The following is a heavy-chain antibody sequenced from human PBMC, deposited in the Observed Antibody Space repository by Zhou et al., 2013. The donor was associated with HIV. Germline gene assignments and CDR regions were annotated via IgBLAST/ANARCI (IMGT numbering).Heavy chain of an antibody. CDR3: ARDEGRYCSGGSCYPGNYFDY. CDR2: FNPSGSGT. V-gene: IGHV1-46*01. Sequence: QVQLLQSGAEVKRPGAAVKVSCKASGDTFTSHFLHWVRQAPGQGLEWMGIFNPSGSGTSYAQKFQGRVTMTRDTSTSTVYMELSSLRSEDTAVYYCARDEGRYCSGGSCYPGNYFDYWGQGTLVTVSS. J-gene: IGHJ4*02. CDR1: GDTFTSHF. D-gene: IGHD2-15*01.